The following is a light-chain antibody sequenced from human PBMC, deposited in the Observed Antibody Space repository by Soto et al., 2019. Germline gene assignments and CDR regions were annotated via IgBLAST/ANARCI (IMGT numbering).Light chain of an antibody. CDR1: QTMSSY. CDR2: AAS. Sequence: DIQMTQSPSSLSASVGDRVTITCRASQTMSSYLNWYQQKPGKAPKLLISAASSLQSGVPSRFSGSGSVTDFTLTISSLQPEDSATYYCQQSYSTPPTFGQGTKVEIK. V-gene: IGKV1-39*01. J-gene: IGKJ1*01. CDR3: QQSYSTPPT.